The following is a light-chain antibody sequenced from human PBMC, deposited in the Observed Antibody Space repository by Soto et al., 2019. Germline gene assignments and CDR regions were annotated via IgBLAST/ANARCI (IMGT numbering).Light chain of an antibody. Sequence: QSVLPQPASVSGSPGQSITISCTGTSSDVGSYNLVSWSQQHPGKAPKLMIYEVSKRPSGVSNRFSDSKSGNTASLTTSGVQAEDEADYHCCSYAGSSTLVVFCGGTKLTVL. V-gene: IGLV2-23*02. CDR3: CSYAGSSTLVV. CDR1: SSDVGSYNL. CDR2: EVS. J-gene: IGLJ2*01.